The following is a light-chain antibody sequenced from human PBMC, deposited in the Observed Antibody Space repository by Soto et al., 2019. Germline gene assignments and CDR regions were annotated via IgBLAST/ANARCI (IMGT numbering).Light chain of an antibody. CDR3: QQSYTSPRT. J-gene: IGKJ2*01. CDR2: DAS. Sequence: DIQMTQSPPSLSASVGDRVTITCRASQTIGTYLNWYQKKPEKPPKLLIYDASNLQTGVPSRFGGSGSGAEFALTISSLQPEDFATYYCQQSYTSPRTFGQGTKLDIK. CDR1: QTIGTY. V-gene: IGKV1-39*01.